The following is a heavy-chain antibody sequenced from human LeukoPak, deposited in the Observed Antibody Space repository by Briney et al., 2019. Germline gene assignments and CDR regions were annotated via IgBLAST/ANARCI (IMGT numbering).Heavy chain of an antibody. CDR3: AKGVMEVPADHFDY. CDR1: GFTFSSYA. V-gene: IGHV3-23*01. Sequence: GGSLRLSCAASGFTFSSYAMSWVRQAPGKGLEWVSTISGSGGNTYYADSVKGRFTISRDNSKNTLYLQMNSLRAEDTAVYYCAKGVMEVPADHFDYWGQGTLVTVSS. D-gene: IGHD2-2*01. J-gene: IGHJ4*02. CDR2: ISGSGGNT.